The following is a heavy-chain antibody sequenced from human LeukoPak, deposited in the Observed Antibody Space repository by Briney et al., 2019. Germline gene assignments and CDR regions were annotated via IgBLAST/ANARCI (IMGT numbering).Heavy chain of an antibody. V-gene: IGHV3-30-3*02. CDR2: ISYDGSNK. CDR1: GFSFSTYG. D-gene: IGHD5-12*01. CDR3: AKTYSRESGYDFFFQY. Sequence: PGGSLRLSCAASGFSFSTYGMHWVRQAPGKGLEWVAVISYDGSNKYYADSVKGRFTISRDNSKNTLYLQMNSLRAEDTAVYYCAKTYSRESGYDFFFQYWGQGTRVTVSS. J-gene: IGHJ4*02.